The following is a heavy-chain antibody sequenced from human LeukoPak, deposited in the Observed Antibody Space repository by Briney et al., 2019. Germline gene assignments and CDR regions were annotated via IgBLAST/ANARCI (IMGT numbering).Heavy chain of an antibody. CDR2: INHSGST. V-gene: IGHV4-34*01. D-gene: IGHD6-19*01. Sequence: PSETLSLTCAVYGGSFSGYYWSWIRQPPGQRLEWIGEINHSGSTNYNPSLKSRVTISVDTSKTQFSLKLSSVTAADTAVYYCARVRGAVAGHWYFDLWGRGTLVTVSS. J-gene: IGHJ2*01. CDR3: ARVRGAVAGHWYFDL. CDR1: GGSFSGYY.